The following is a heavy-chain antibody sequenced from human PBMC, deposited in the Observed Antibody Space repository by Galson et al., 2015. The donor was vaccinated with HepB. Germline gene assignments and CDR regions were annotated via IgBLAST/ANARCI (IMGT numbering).Heavy chain of an antibody. J-gene: IGHJ4*02. V-gene: IGHV1-2*02. Sequence: SVKVSCKASGSTFTDYYMHWVRQAPGQGLEWMGWINPNSGGTNYAQKLQGRVTMTRDTSISTAYMELSRLRSDDTAVYYCARDGRTNFDILTGHYIRFEGDSWGQGTLVTVSS. CDR2: INPNSGGT. CDR1: GSTFTDYY. D-gene: IGHD3-9*01. CDR3: ARDGRTNFDILTGHYIRFEGDS.